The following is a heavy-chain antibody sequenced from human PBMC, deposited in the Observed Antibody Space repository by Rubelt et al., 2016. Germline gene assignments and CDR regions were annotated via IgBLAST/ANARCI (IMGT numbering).Heavy chain of an antibody. CDR2: ISAYNGNT. V-gene: IGHV1-18*04. J-gene: IGHJ6*02. CDR1: GYTFTGYY. CDR3: ATVAPRGQQRAPYYYYGMDV. Sequence: GAEVKKPGASVKVSCKASGYTFTGYYMHWVRQAPGQGLEWMGWISAYNGNTNYAQKLQGRVTMTTDTSTSTAYMELRSLRSDDTAVYYCATVAPRGQQRAPYYYYGMDVWGQGTTVTVSS. D-gene: IGHD6-13*01.